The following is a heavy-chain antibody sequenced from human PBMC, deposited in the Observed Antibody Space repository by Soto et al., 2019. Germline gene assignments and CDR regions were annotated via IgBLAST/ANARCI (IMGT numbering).Heavy chain of an antibody. Sequence: EVQLLESGGGLVQPGGSLRLSCAASGFTFRSYVMSWVRQAPGKGLEWVSAICGSGGTTYYADSVKGRFTISRDNSKNTLYLQMNSLRPEDTAVYYCARPFYSDRVVVFPWGQGTLVTISS. CDR1: GFTFRSYV. J-gene: IGHJ5*02. CDR3: ARPFYSDRVVVFP. D-gene: IGHD3-22*01. CDR2: ICGSGGTT. V-gene: IGHV3-23*01.